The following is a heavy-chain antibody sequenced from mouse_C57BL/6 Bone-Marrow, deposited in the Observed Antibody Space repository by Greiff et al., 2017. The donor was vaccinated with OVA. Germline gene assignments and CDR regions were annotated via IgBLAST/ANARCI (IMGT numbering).Heavy chain of an antibody. V-gene: IGHV1-15*01. D-gene: IGHD2-5*01. CDR1: GYTFTDYE. Sequence: VKLMESGAELVRPGASVTLSCKASGYTFTDYEMHWVKQTTVHGLEWIGAIDPETGDTAYNQKFKGKAILTADKSSSTAYMELRSLTSEDSAVYYVTRSYSNYGDFDYWGQGTTLTVSS. J-gene: IGHJ2*01. CDR3: TRSYSNYGDFDY. CDR2: IDPETGDT.